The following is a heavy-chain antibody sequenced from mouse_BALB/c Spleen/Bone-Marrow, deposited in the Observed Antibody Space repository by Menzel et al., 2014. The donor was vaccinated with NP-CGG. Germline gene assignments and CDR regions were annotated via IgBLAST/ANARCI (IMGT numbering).Heavy chain of an antibody. J-gene: IGHJ3*01. CDR2: IDPANGNT. CDR1: GFNIKDTY. CDR3: ARNTQFAY. V-gene: IGHV14-3*02. D-gene: IGHD5-1-1*01. Sequence: EVQGVESGAELVKPGASVKLSCTASGFNIKDTYMHWVKQRPEQGLEWIGRIDPANGNTKYDPKFQGKATTTADTSSNTAYLQLSSLTSEDTAVYYCARNTQFAYWGQGTLVTVSA.